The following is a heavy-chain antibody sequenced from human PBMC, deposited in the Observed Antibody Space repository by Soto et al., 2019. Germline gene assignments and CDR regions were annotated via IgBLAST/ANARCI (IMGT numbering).Heavy chain of an antibody. D-gene: IGHD2-2*01. V-gene: IGHV4-59*01. Sequence: PSETLSLTCTVSGGSISSYYWSWIRQPPGKGLEWIGYIYYSGSTNYNPSLKSRVTISVDTSKNQFSLKLSSVTAADTAVYYCARFRDLYCSSTSCYAGYYFDYCGQGTLVTVSS. CDR3: ARFRDLYCSSTSCYAGYYFDY. J-gene: IGHJ4*02. CDR1: GGSISSYY. CDR2: IYYSGST.